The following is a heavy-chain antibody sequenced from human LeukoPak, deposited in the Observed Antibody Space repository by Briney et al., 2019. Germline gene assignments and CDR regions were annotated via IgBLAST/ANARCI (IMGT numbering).Heavy chain of an antibody. CDR3: ARDYLGDLAGGIQLWPSRVYYYGMDV. CDR1: GFTFSSYW. V-gene: IGHV3-7*03. Sequence: PGGSLRLSCTASGFTFSSYWMSWVRQAPGKGLEWVANIKQDGSEKYYVDSVKGRFTISRDNAKNSLYLQMNSLRAEDTAVYYCARDYLGDLAGGIQLWPSRVYYYGMDVWGQGTTVTVSS. J-gene: IGHJ6*02. D-gene: IGHD5-18*01. CDR2: IKQDGSEK.